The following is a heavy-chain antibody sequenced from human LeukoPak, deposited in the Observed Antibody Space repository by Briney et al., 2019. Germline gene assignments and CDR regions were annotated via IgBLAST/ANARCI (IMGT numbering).Heavy chain of an antibody. CDR2: IWYDGSNS. V-gene: IGHV3-33*01. CDR1: GFTFSSYG. J-gene: IGHJ5*01. CDR3: ARDKNGWYDS. D-gene: IGHD2-8*01. Sequence: GRSLRLPCAASGFTFSSYGMHWIRQAPGKGLEWVAVIWYDGSNSYYADFVKGRITISRDNSRNTLYLQMNSLRAEDTAVYYCARDKNGWYDSWGQGTLVTVSS.